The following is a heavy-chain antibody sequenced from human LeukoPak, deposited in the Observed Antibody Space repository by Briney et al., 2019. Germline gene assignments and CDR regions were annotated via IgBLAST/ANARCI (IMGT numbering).Heavy chain of an antibody. Sequence: GGSLRLSCAASGFTFSSFWMSWVRQAPGKGLEWVANIRKDGSLQYYVDSVEGRFTISRDNAKNSLYLQMNTLRADDTAVYYCTRVSGGYDMSDYWGQGTLVTASS. J-gene: IGHJ4*02. V-gene: IGHV3-7*03. D-gene: IGHD3-9*01. CDR3: TRVSGGYDMSDY. CDR1: GFTFSSFW. CDR2: IRKDGSLQ.